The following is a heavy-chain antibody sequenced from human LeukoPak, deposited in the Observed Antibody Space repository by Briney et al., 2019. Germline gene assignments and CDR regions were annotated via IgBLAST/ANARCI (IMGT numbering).Heavy chain of an antibody. V-gene: IGHV1-24*01. CDR3: ARTFDI. Sequence: ASVKVPCKASGGTFSSYAISWVRQAPGKGLEWMGGFDPEDGETIYAQKFQGRVTMTEDTSTDTAYMELSSLRSEDTAVYYCARTFDIWGQGTMVTVSS. CDR2: FDPEDGET. CDR1: GGTFSSYA. J-gene: IGHJ3*02.